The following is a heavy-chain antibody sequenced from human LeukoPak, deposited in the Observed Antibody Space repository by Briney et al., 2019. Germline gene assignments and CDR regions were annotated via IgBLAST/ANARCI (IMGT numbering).Heavy chain of an antibody. CDR3: ARDRWLQSRKNTNPYNWFDP. V-gene: IGHV4-39*07. J-gene: IGHJ5*02. D-gene: IGHD5-24*01. CDR2: IYYSGST. Sequence: SEALSLTCTVSGGSISSSSYYWGWIRQPPGKGLEWIGSIYYSGSTYYNPSHKSRVTISVDTSKNQFSLKLSSVTAADTAVYYCARDRWLQSRKNTNPYNWFDPWGQGTLVTVSS. CDR1: GGSISSSSYY.